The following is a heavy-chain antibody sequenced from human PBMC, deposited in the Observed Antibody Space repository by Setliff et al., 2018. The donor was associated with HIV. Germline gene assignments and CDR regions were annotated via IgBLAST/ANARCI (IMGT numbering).Heavy chain of an antibody. V-gene: IGHV4-61*02. CDR3: ARHAAGPDGPFDY. CDR1: GGSINSGAYL. D-gene: IGHD2-2*01. Sequence: SETLSLTCTVSGGSINSGAYLWAWIRQPAGKGLEWIGRIFRAGNATYNPSLKSRAILSVDTSQNQFSLQLKHVTAADTAVYYCARHAAGPDGPFDYWGQGTLVTVSS. J-gene: IGHJ4*02. CDR2: IFRAGNA.